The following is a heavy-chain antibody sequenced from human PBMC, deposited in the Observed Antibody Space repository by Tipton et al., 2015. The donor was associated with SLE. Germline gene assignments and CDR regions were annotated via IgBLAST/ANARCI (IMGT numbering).Heavy chain of an antibody. V-gene: IGHV4-4*07. CDR3: AREFLNPVTTVHYYFDL. CDR1: DASISGHY. J-gene: IGHJ2*01. CDR2: IYTNENT. Sequence: TLSLTCTVSDASISGHYWSWIRQPPGKGLEWIGRIYTNENTNYNPSLKSRVTMSVDTSKNHFSLKLISVTAADTAVYYCAREFLNPVTTVHYYFDLWGRGTLVTVSS. D-gene: IGHD4-11*01.